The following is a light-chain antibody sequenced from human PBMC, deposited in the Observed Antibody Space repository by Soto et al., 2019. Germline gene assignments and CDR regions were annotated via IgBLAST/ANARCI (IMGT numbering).Light chain of an antibody. V-gene: IGKV1-5*01. J-gene: IGKJ1*01. CDR3: QQYNRYSGT. Sequence: DIQMTQSPSTLSASVGDRVTITCRASQSISSWLAWYQQKPGKDPKLLIYDASSLESGVPSRFSGSRSGTEITLPISSLQPDDFATYYCQQYNRYSGTFGQGTKVEIK. CDR1: QSISSW. CDR2: DAS.